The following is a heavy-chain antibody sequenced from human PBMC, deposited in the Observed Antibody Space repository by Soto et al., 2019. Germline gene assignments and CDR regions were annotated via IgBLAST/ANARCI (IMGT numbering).Heavy chain of an antibody. CDR2: IDPSDSYT. Sequence: PGESLKISCKGSGYSFTSYWISWVRQMPGKGLEWMGRIDPSDSYTNYSPSFQGHVTISADKSISTAYLQWSSLKASDTAMYYCAGVLSSGYYYYGMDVWGQGTTVTVSS. CDR1: GYSFTSYW. V-gene: IGHV5-10-1*01. J-gene: IGHJ6*02. D-gene: IGHD6-19*01. CDR3: AGVLSSGYYYYGMDV.